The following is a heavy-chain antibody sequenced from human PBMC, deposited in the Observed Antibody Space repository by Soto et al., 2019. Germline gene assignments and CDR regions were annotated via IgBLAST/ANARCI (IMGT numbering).Heavy chain of an antibody. D-gene: IGHD3-3*01. J-gene: IGHJ4*02. CDR2: IIPIFGTA. CDR3: ARESNDFWSGYYEDY. CDR1: GGAFSSYA. Sequence: SVKVSCKASGGAFSSYAISWVRQAPGQGLEWMGGIIPIFGTANYAQKFQGRVTITADESTSTAYMELSSLRSEDTAVYYCARESNDFWSGYYEDYWGQGTLVTVSS. V-gene: IGHV1-69*13.